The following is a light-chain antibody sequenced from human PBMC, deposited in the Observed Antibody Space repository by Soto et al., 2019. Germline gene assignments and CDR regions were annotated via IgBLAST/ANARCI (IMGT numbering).Light chain of an antibody. CDR2: GNS. V-gene: IGLV1-40*01. CDR3: QSYGRSLV. Sequence: QSVLTQPPSVSGAPGQRVTISCTGSSSNIGAGYDVHWYQQLPGTAPKLLIYGNSNRPSGVPDRFSGSKSGTSASLAITGLQAEDEVDYYSQSYGRSLVFGGGTNLTVL. CDR1: SSNIGAGYD. J-gene: IGLJ2*01.